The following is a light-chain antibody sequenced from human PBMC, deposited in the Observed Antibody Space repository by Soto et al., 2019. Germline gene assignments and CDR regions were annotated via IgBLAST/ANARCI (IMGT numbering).Light chain of an antibody. J-gene: IGLJ1*01. Sequence: QSVLTQPASVSGSPGQSITISCTGTSSDVGAYNYVSCYQHHPGKVHKLLIYEVTNRPSGVSDRFSGSKSGNTASLTISGLQAEDEADYYCSSKRDSSTLFVFGTGTKVTVL. CDR1: SSDVGAYNY. V-gene: IGLV2-14*01. CDR3: SSKRDSSTLFV. CDR2: EVT.